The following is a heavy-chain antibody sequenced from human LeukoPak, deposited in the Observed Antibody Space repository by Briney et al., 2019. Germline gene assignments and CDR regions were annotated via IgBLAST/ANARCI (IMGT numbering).Heavy chain of an antibody. J-gene: IGHJ3*02. CDR3: ARARNFDSSDAFDI. Sequence: GGSLRLSCAASGFTFSSYSMNWVRQAPGKGLEWVSSISSSSSSICYADSVKGRFTISRDNAKNSLYLQMNSLRAEDTAVYYCARARNFDSSDAFDIWGQGTTVTVSS. D-gene: IGHD3-22*01. V-gene: IGHV3-21*01. CDR1: GFTFSSYS. CDR2: ISSSSSSI.